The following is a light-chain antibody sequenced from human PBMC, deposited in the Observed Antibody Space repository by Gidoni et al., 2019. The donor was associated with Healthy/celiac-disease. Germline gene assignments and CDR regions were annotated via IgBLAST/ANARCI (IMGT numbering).Light chain of an antibody. CDR1: SSNIGSNT. V-gene: IGLV1-44*01. Sequence: QSVLTQPPSASATPGPRVTISCSGSSSNIGSNTVTWYQQLPGTAPKLLIYSNNQRPSWVPDRCSGSKSGTSASLAISGLQSEDEADYYCAAWDDSLNGHVVFGGGTKLTVL. CDR2: SNN. CDR3: AAWDDSLNGHVV. J-gene: IGLJ2*01.